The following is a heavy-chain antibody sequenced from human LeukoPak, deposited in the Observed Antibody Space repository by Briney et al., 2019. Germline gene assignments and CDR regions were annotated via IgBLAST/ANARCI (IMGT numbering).Heavy chain of an antibody. CDR1: GGSISSGGYS. J-gene: IGHJ4*02. CDR3: ARAPYCGGDCWGLVDY. V-gene: IGHV4-30-2*01. D-gene: IGHD2-21*02. Sequence: QPSETLSLTCAVSGGSISSGGYSWSWIRQPPGEGLEWIGYIYHSGSTYYNPSLKSRVTISVDRSKNQFSLKLSSVTAADTAVYYCARAPYCGGDCWGLVDYWGQGTLVTVSS. CDR2: IYHSGST.